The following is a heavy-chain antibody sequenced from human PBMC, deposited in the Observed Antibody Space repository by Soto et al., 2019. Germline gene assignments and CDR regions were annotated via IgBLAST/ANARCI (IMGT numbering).Heavy chain of an antibody. CDR3: TGQDCSSSSCYQPN. Sequence: EVQLVESGGGLVQPGGSLKLSCAASGFTFSGSVIHWVRQASGKGLEWVGRSSNKRNNYATAYTASVKGRFTISRDDSKNTAYLQMNSLETEDTAVYYCTGQDCSSSSCYQPNWGQGTLVTVSS. CDR2: SSNKRNNYAT. CDR1: GFTFSGSV. J-gene: IGHJ4*02. V-gene: IGHV3-73*02. D-gene: IGHD2-2*01.